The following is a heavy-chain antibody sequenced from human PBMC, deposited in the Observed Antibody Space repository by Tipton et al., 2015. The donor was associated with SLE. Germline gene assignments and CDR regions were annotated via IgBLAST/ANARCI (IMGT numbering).Heavy chain of an antibody. D-gene: IGHD3-22*01. V-gene: IGHV4-30-2*01. Sequence: TLSLTCAVSGGSISSGGYSWSWIRQPPGKGLEWIGYIYHSGSTYYNPPLKSRVTISVDRSKNQFSLKLSSVTAADTAVYYCASGHYYDSSGYYFDYWGQGTLVTVSS. CDR2: IYHSGST. CDR1: GGSISSGGYS. J-gene: IGHJ4*02. CDR3: ASGHYYDSSGYYFDY.